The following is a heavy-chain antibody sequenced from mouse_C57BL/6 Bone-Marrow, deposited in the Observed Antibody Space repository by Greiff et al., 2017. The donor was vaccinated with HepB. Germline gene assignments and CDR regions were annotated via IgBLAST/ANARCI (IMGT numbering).Heavy chain of an antibody. CDR3: ARLRAYDGYPDWYFDV. Sequence: VKLQQSGSELRSPGSSVKLSCKDFDSEVFPIAYMSWVRQKPGHGFEWIGGILPSIGRTIYGEKFEDKATLDADTLSNTAYLELNSLTSEDSAIYYCARLRAYDGYPDWYFDVWGTGTTVTVSS. V-gene: IGHV15-2*01. CDR1: DSEVFPIAY. J-gene: IGHJ1*03. CDR2: ILPSIGRT. D-gene: IGHD2-3*01.